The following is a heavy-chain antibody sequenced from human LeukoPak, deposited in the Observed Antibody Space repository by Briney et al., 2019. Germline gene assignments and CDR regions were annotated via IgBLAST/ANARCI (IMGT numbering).Heavy chain of an antibody. J-gene: IGHJ6*03. CDR1: AFTFSNHA. V-gene: IGHV3-23*01. CDR3: AKDGRKSDWYYYMDV. D-gene: IGHD3/OR15-3a*01. CDR2: ISGSGDAT. Sequence: PGGSLRLSCAASAFTFSNHAMTWVRQAPGKGLEWVSTISGSGDATWYADSVRGRFTISRDNSKSTLFLQMNSLRAEDTAVYYCAKDGRKSDWYYYMDVWGKGTTVTVSS.